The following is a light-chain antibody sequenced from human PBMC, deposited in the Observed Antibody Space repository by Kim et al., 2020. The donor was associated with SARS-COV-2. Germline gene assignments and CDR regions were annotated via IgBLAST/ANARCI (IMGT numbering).Light chain of an antibody. J-gene: IGLJ3*02. V-gene: IGLV3-25*03. CDR3: QSPDSSGTYWV. CDR2: KDS. Sequence: SYELTQPPSVSVSPGQTARITCSGDALPNQFAYWYQQKPGQAPLLVIYKDSERPSGIPERFSGSSSGTTVTLTISGVQAEDEADYYCQSPDSSGTYWVFGGGTQLTVL. CDR1: ALPNQF.